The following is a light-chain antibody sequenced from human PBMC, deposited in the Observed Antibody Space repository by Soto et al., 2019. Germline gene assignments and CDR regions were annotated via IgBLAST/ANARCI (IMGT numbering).Light chain of an antibody. Sequence: QSVLTQPPSASGTPGQRATISCSGSSFNIGSNSVNWYQQLPGAAPKLLIYSNNQRPSGVPDRFSGSKSGTSASLAISGLQSEDEADYYCAAWDDRLTGHVVFGGGTKLT. J-gene: IGLJ2*01. V-gene: IGLV1-44*01. CDR3: AAWDDRLTGHVV. CDR2: SNN. CDR1: SFNIGSNS.